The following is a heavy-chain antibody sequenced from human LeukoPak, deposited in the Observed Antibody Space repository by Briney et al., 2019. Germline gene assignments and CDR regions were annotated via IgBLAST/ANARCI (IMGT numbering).Heavy chain of an antibody. CDR2: IYYSGST. J-gene: IGHJ4*02. V-gene: IGHV4-30-4*01. D-gene: IGHD2-15*01. CDR3: ARMGVVVVAALFDY. CDR1: GGSISSGDYY. Sequence: SETLSLTCTVSGGSISSGDYYWNWIRQPPGKGLEWIGYIYYSGSTDYNPSLKSRVTISVDTSKNQFSLKLSSVTAADTAVYYCARMGVVVVAALFDYWGQGTLVTVSS.